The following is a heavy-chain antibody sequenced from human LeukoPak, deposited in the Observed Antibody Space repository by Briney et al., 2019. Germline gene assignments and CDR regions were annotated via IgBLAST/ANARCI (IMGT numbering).Heavy chain of an antibody. D-gene: IGHD2-2*01. Sequence: PGESLKISCKGSGYSFTNYWIGWVRQMPGKGLEWMGIIYPGDSDIRNSPSFQGRVTISADKSISTVYLQWSSLKASDTAMYYCARDGPVPATADAFDFWGQGTMVTVSS. CDR3: ARDGPVPATADAFDF. J-gene: IGHJ3*01. CDR2: IYPGDSDI. V-gene: IGHV5-51*01. CDR1: GYSFTNYW.